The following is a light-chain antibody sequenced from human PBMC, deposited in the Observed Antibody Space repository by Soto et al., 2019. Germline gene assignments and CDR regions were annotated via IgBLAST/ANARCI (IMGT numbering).Light chain of an antibody. CDR2: EVS. J-gene: IGLJ1*01. Sequence: QSVLTQPASVSGSPGQSITISCTGTSSDVGGYIYVSWYQQHPGKAPKLMIHEVSNRPSGVSNRFSGSKSGNTASLTISGLQAEDEADYYCSSYTSSSTYVFGTGTKVTVL. V-gene: IGLV2-14*01. CDR3: SSYTSSSTYV. CDR1: SSDVGGYIY.